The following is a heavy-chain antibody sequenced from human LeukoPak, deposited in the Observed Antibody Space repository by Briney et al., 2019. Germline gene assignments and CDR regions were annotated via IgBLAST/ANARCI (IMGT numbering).Heavy chain of an antibody. D-gene: IGHD3-22*01. CDR2: INHSGST. Sequence: PSETLSLTCAVYGGSFSGYYWSWIRQPPGKGLEWIGEINHSGSTNYNPSLKSRVTISVDTSKNQFSLKLSSVTAADTAVYYCARWYYDSSGSFDYWGQGTLVTVSS. CDR1: GGSFSGYY. J-gene: IGHJ4*02. V-gene: IGHV4-34*01. CDR3: ARWYYDSSGSFDY.